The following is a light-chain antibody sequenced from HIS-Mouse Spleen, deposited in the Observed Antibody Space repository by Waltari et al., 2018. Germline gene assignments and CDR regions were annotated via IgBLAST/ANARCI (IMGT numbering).Light chain of an antibody. V-gene: IGLV7-46*01. Sequence: QAVVTQEPSLTVSPGGTVTLTCASSTGAVPRGHYPYWFQQKPGQAPRTLIYDTSNKHSWTPARFSGSLLGGKAALTLSGAQPEDEAEYYCLLSYSGALYVFGTGTKVTVL. CDR2: DTS. CDR3: LLSYSGALYV. CDR1: TGAVPRGHY. J-gene: IGLJ1*01.